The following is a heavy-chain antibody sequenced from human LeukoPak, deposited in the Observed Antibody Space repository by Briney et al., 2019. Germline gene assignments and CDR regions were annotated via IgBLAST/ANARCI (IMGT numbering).Heavy chain of an antibody. J-gene: IGHJ6*03. D-gene: IGHD2-15*01. V-gene: IGHV3-7*01. Sequence: SGGSLRLSCAASGFTFSSYWMSWVRQAPGKGLEWVANIKQDGSEKYYADSVKGRFTISRDNAKNSLYLQMNSLRAEDTAVYYCARVRVDYYYYYMDVWGKGTTVTISS. CDR2: IKQDGSEK. CDR3: ARVRVDYYYYYMDV. CDR1: GFTFSSYW.